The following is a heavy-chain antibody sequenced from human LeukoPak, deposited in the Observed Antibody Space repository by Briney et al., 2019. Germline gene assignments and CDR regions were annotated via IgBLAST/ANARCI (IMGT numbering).Heavy chain of an antibody. CDR1: GFTFSSYS. V-gene: IGHV3-48*01. Sequence: GGFLRLSCEASGFTFSSYSMNWLRRAPGKGLEWVSYISGDSSTKYYADSVKGRFTISRDNSKNTLYLQMNSLRAEDTAVYYCAKDPDPGIAAAGTGVYFDYWGQGTLVTVSS. D-gene: IGHD6-13*01. CDR2: ISGDSSTK. CDR3: AKDPDPGIAAAGTGVYFDY. J-gene: IGHJ4*02.